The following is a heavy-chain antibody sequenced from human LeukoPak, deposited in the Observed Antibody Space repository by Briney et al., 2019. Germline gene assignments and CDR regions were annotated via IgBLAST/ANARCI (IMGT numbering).Heavy chain of an antibody. CDR1: GYTFTGYY. Sequence: ASVKVSCKASGYTFTGYYMHWVRQAPGQGLEWMGWINPNSGGTNYAQKFQGRVTMTRDMPTSTVYMELSSLRSEDTAVYYCARDGLGSSYGSGSYLIDPWGQGTLVTVSS. CDR2: INPNSGGT. CDR3: ARDGLGSSYGSGSYLIDP. J-gene: IGHJ5*02. D-gene: IGHD3-10*01. V-gene: IGHV1-2*02.